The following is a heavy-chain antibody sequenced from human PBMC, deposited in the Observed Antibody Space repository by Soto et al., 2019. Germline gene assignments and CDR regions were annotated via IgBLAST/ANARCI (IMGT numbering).Heavy chain of an antibody. CDR3: ARAGTPGSVDY. CDR1: RFTFDYYW. V-gene: IGHV3-7*01. J-gene: IGHJ4*02. D-gene: IGHD3-10*01. Sequence: GGSLRLSCAASRFTFDYYWMSWVRQAPGKGLEWVANVNHDGGETYYVDSVKGRFTISRDNAKNSLFLQMSSLRVEDTAVYYCARAGTPGSVDYWGQGTLVTVSS. CDR2: VNHDGGET.